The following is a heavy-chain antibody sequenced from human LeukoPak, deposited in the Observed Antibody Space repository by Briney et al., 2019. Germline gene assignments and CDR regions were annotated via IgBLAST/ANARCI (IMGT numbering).Heavy chain of an antibody. D-gene: IGHD3-9*01. CDR3: ATSYDISTGYKSVQSWFDP. CDR2: FDPEDGET. V-gene: IGHV1-24*01. CDR1: GYTLTELS. J-gene: IGHJ5*02. Sequence: ASVKVSCKVSGYTLTELSMHWVRQAPGKGLEWMGGFDPEDGETIYAQKFQGRVTMTEDTSTDTAYMELSSLRSEDTAVYYCATSYDISTGYKSVQSWFDPWGQGTLVTVSS.